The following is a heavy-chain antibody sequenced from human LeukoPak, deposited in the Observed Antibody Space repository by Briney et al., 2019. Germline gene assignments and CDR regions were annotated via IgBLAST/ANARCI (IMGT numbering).Heavy chain of an antibody. Sequence: GASVKVSCKASGYTFTGYYMHRVRQAPGQGLEWMGRINPNSGGTNYAQKFQGRVTMTRDTSISTAYMELSRPRSDDTAVYYCARDYDSGPMVRGVTLDYWGQGTLVTVSS. D-gene: IGHD3-10*01. J-gene: IGHJ4*02. V-gene: IGHV1-2*06. CDR1: GYTFTGYY. CDR3: ARDYDSGPMVRGVTLDY. CDR2: INPNSGGT.